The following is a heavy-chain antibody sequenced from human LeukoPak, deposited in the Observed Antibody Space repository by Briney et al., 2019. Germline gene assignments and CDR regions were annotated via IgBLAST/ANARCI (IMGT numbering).Heavy chain of an antibody. Sequence: PETLSLTCTVSGVSMSTYYWSWIRQSPGKGLEWIGYIYYSGSTSYNPSLKSRLTISIDTSKTQFYLKLSSVTAADTAVYYCARVVYSGSWGYFDYWGQGILVTVSS. J-gene: IGHJ4*02. CDR2: IYYSGST. D-gene: IGHD3-10*01. CDR3: ARVVYSGSWGYFDY. V-gene: IGHV4-59*01. CDR1: GVSMSTYY.